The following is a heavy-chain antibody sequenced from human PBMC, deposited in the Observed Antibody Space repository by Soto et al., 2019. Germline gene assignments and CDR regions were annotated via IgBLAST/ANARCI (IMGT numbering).Heavy chain of an antibody. CDR2: INHSGST. J-gene: IGHJ3*02. D-gene: IGHD5-18*01. V-gene: IGHV4-34*01. Sequence: SETLSLTCAVYGGSFSGYYWSWIRQPPGKGLEWIGEINHSGSTNYNPSLKSRVTISVDTSKNQFSLKLSSVTAADTAVYYCARAPPLKYTYGLRGAFDIWGQGTRVTVS. CDR3: ARAPPLKYTYGLRGAFDI. CDR1: GGSFSGYY.